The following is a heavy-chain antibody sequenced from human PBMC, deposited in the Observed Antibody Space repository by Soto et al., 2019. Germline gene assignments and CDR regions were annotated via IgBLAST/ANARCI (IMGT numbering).Heavy chain of an antibody. CDR2: IYTSGST. CDR3: ARDRVWGVTGPYYYYYGMDV. D-gene: IGHD3-10*01. V-gene: IGHV4-4*07. J-gene: IGHJ6*02. Sequence: SETLSLTCTVSGGSISSYYWSWIRQPAGKGLEWIGRIYTSGSTNYNPSLKSRVTMSVDTSKNQFSLKLSSVTAADTAVYYCARDRVWGVTGPYYYYYGMDVWGQGTTVTVSS. CDR1: GGSISSYY.